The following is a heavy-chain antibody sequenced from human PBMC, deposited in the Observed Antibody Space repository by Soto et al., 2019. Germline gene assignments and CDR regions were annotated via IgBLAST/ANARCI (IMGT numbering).Heavy chain of an antibody. CDR1: GFTFSSYA. Sequence: GGSLRLSCAASGFTFSSYAMSWVRQAPGKGLEWVSAISGSGGSTYYADSVKGRFTISRDNSKNTLYLQMNSLRAEETAVYYCAGYQLLVLVDYWGQGTLVTVSS. D-gene: IGHD2-2*01. J-gene: IGHJ4*02. V-gene: IGHV3-23*01. CDR2: ISGSGGST. CDR3: AGYQLLVLVDY.